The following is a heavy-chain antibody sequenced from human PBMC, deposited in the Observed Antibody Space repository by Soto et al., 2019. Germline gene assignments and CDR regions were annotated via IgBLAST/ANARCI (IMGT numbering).Heavy chain of an antibody. J-gene: IGHJ6*02. CDR2: ISGYNGDT. Sequence: QGQLVQSGAEVKKPGASVKVSCKASGYTFTRYGISWVRQAPGQGLEWMGWISGYNGDTKYAKKFQGRVTMTVDTSTTKEYMELRSLTSDDRAVYYCAKNGQPPYYYYGMDVWGQGTTVTVSS. CDR3: AKNGQPPYYYYGMDV. D-gene: IGHD2-8*01. V-gene: IGHV1-18*01. CDR1: GYTFTRYG.